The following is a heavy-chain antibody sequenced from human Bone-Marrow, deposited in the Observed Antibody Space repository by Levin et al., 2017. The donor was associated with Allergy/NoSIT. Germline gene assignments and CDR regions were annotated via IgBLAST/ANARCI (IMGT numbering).Heavy chain of an antibody. CDR2: ISDSSSSI. Sequence: GESLKISCAASGFTFSNSSMNWVRQAPGKGLEWVSYISDSSSSIFYADSVKGRFTISRDNAKNSLFLQMNSLRDEDTAVYYCARDYPHLSYSSTWYYYYGMDVWGQGTTVTVSS. J-gene: IGHJ6*02. CDR3: ARDYPHLSYSSTWYYYYGMDV. D-gene: IGHD6-13*01. V-gene: IGHV3-48*02. CDR1: GFTFSNSS.